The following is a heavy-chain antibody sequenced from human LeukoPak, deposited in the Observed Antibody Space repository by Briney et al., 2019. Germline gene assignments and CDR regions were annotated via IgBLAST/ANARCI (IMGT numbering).Heavy chain of an antibody. D-gene: IGHD5-18*01. CDR2: INHSGST. V-gene: IGHV4-34*01. CDR1: GGSFSGCY. J-gene: IGHJ5*02. Sequence: SETLSLTCAVYGGSFSGCYWSWIRQPPGKGLEWIGEINHSGSTNYNPSLKSRVTISVDTSKNQFSLKLSSVTAADTAVYYCARAAGGIQLWNNWFDPWGQGTLVTVSS. CDR3: ARAAGGIQLWNNWFDP.